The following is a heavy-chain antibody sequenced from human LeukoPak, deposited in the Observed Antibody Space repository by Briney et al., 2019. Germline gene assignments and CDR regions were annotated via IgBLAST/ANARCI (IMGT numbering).Heavy chain of an antibody. CDR2: LTDSGSGA. CDR1: GFSFSSYA. Sequence: GGTLRLSCAASGFSFSSYAMSWVRQAPGKGLEWVSALTDSGSGANFADSVTGRFVISRDNSNNTLYLQMNSLRADDTAIYYCAKRSGGSYGYFDYWGQGTLVTVSS. J-gene: IGHJ4*02. CDR3: AKRSGGSYGYFDY. D-gene: IGHD3-10*01. V-gene: IGHV3-23*01.